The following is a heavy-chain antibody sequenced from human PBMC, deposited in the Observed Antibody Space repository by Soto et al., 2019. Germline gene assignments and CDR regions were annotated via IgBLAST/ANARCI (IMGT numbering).Heavy chain of an antibody. CDR3: ASANRAHFWRCNHYCMDV. J-gene: IGHJ6*02. CDR2: IIPIFGMA. V-gene: IGHV1-69*01. D-gene: IGHD3-3*02. Sequence: QVQLVQSGAEVKKPGSSVTVSCRASGGTFPNYAISWVRQAPGQRLEWLGGIIPIFGMANSAQKFLGRVIITADESTSTPYMKLNSMRIEDKAIHYCASANRAHFWRCNHYCMDVWGHVTKVTVSS. CDR1: GGTFPNYA.